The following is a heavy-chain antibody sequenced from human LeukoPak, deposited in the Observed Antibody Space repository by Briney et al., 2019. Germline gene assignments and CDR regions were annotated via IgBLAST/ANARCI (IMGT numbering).Heavy chain of an antibody. CDR2: IYYSGST. CDR3: ATRYSYGSDY. CDR1: GGSISSSSYY. J-gene: IGHJ4*02. Sequence: PSETLSLTCTVSGGSISSSSYYWGWIRQPPGKGLEWIGSIYYSGSTYYNPSLKSQVTISVDTSKNQFSLKLSSATAADTAVYYCATRYSYGSDYWGQGTLVTVSS. V-gene: IGHV4-39*01. D-gene: IGHD5-18*01.